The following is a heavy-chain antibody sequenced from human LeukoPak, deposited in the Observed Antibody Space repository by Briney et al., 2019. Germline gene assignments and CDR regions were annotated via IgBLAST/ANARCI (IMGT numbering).Heavy chain of an antibody. D-gene: IGHD2-2*01. Sequence: ASVKVSCKASGYTFTSYAMHWVRQAPGQRLEWMGWINAGNGNTKYSQKFQGRVTITMDTSASTAYMELSSLRSEDTAVCYCARAGDIVVVPAAPDYYGMDVWGQGTTVTVSS. CDR3: ARAGDIVVVPAAPDYYGMDV. CDR1: GYTFTSYA. J-gene: IGHJ6*02. CDR2: INAGNGNT. V-gene: IGHV1-3*01.